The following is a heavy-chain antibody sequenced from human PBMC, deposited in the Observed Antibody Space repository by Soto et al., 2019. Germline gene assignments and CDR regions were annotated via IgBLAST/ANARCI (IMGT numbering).Heavy chain of an antibody. J-gene: IGHJ5*02. CDR1: GGSISSGGYY. Sequence: SETLSLTCTVSGGSISSGGYYWSWIRQHPGKGLEWIGYIYYSGSTYYNPSLKSRVTISVDTSKNQFSLKLSSVTAADTAVYYCARFSLFFARFDPWGQGTLVTVSS. CDR2: IYYSGST. V-gene: IGHV4-31*03. CDR3: ARFSLFFARFDP.